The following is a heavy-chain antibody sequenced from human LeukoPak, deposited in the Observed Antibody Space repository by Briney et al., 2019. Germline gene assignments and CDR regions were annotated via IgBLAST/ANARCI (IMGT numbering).Heavy chain of an antibody. J-gene: IGHJ6*03. CDR2: IDTSGNT. D-gene: IGHD6-13*01. Sequence: PSETLSLTCTVSGGSISSYYWSWIRQPAGKGLEWIGRIDTSGNTNYKPSLKSRVTMSVDTSKNQFSLKLSSVTAADTAVYYCAREGYSSSWYSKGLLPHGYMDVWGKGTTVTVSS. CDR3: AREGYSSSWYSKGLLPHGYMDV. V-gene: IGHV4-4*07. CDR1: GGSISSYY.